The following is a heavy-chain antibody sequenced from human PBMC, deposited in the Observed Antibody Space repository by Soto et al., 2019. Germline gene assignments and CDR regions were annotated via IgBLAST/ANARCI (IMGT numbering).Heavy chain of an antibody. CDR3: ASDCSSTSCYGGRGFDY. CDR2: ISYDGSNK. V-gene: IGHV3-30*03. CDR1: GFTFSSYG. D-gene: IGHD2-2*01. J-gene: IGHJ4*02. Sequence: GGSLRLSCAASGFTFSSYGMHWVRQAPGKGLEWVAVISYDGSNKYYADSVKGRFTISRDNSKNTLYLQMNSLRAEDTAVYYCASDCSSTSCYGGRGFDYWGQGTLVTVSS.